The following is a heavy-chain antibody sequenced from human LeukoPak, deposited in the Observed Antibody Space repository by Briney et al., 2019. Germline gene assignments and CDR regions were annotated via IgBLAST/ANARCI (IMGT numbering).Heavy chain of an antibody. CDR2: IYYTGTT. CDR1: GGSISSAADY. Sequence: SETLSLTCTVSGGSISSAADYWGGVRQPPGKGLDWIGSIYYTGTTYYSPSLQTRATLSFDTSKNQFSLKLTSVTATDTAVYFCARRPIAAGNNWFDPWGQRTLVTVSS. CDR3: ARRPIAAGNNWFDP. J-gene: IGHJ5*02. V-gene: IGHV4-39*01. D-gene: IGHD6-13*01.